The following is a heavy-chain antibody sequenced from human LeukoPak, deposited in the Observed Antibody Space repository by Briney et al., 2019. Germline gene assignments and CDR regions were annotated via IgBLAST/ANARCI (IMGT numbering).Heavy chain of an antibody. Sequence: ASVKVSCKASGYPFTGYYLHWVRQAPGQGLEWMGWINPNSGFTNYAQKFQGRVTMTRDTSISTAYMELSSLRSEDTAVYYCAAVQVGANYYFDYWGQGTLVTVSS. D-gene: IGHD1-26*01. J-gene: IGHJ4*02. CDR1: GYPFTGYY. V-gene: IGHV1-2*02. CDR2: INPNSGFT. CDR3: AAVQVGANYYFDY.